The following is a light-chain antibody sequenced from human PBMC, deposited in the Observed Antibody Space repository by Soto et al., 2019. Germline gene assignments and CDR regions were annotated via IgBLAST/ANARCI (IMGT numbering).Light chain of an antibody. CDR1: QTLSSRH. J-gene: IGKJ1*01. CDR3: QKYGYSRT. CDR2: GSS. Sequence: VLTQSPGTLSLSPGERATLSCRASQTLSSRHLAWYQQKPGQAPRLLIYGSSSRATDIPDRFSGSGSGTDFTLTISTLEPEAFAIYYCQKYGYSRTFGQGTKVDIK. V-gene: IGKV3-20*01.